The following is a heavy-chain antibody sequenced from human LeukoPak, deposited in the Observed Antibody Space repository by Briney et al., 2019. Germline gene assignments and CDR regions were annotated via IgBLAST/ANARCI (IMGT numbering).Heavy chain of an antibody. CDR2: ISYDGSNK. D-gene: IGHD3-22*01. J-gene: IGHJ4*02. Sequence: GRSLRLSCAASGFTFSSYAMYWVRQAPGKGLEWVAVISYDGSNKYYADSVKGRFTISRDNSKNTLYLQMNSLRAEDTAVYYCARPLPTMIVVRPPHYWGQGTLVTVSS. CDR3: ARPLPTMIVVRPPHY. V-gene: IGHV3-30-3*01. CDR1: GFTFSSYA.